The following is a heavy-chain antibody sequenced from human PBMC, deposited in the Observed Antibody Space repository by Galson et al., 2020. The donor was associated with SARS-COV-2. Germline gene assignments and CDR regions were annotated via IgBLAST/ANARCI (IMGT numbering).Heavy chain of an antibody. CDR2: IYYSGST. CDR3: ARAKWRRGVVDY. V-gene: IGHV4-31*03. J-gene: IGHJ4*02. CDR1: GGSISSGGYY. D-gene: IGHD2-21*01. Sequence: ETSETLSLTCTVSGGSISSGGYYWSWIRQHPGKGLEWIGNIYYSGSTYYNPSLKSRVTISVDTSKNQFSLKLSSVTAADTAVYYCARAKWRRGVVDYWGEGSLVTVSA.